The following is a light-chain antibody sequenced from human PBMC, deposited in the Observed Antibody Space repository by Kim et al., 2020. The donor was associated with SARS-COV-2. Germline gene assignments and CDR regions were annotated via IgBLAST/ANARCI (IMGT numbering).Light chain of an antibody. Sequence: EIVLTQSPGTLSLSPGERATLSCRASQSVSSSSLAWYQQKPGQAPRLLIYGSSSRATGIPDRFSGGGSGTDFTLTISRLEPEDFAVYYCQHYGSSLYTFGQGTKLEI. CDR2: GSS. CDR3: QHYGSSLYT. J-gene: IGKJ2*01. CDR1: QSVSSSS. V-gene: IGKV3-20*01.